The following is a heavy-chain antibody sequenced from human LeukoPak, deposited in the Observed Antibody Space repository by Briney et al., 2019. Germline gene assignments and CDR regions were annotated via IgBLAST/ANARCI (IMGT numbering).Heavy chain of an antibody. D-gene: IGHD4/OR15-4a*01. CDR1: GYTFTGYY. V-gene: IGHV1-2*02. J-gene: IGHJ3*02. CDR2: INPNSGGT. CDR3: ARFRDYKEAFDM. Sequence: ASVKVSCKAFGYTFTGYYMHWVRQAPGQGLEWMGWINPNSGGTNYAQKFQGRVTMTRDTSISTAYMELSRLRSDDTAVYYCARFRDYKEAFDMWGQGTMVTVSS.